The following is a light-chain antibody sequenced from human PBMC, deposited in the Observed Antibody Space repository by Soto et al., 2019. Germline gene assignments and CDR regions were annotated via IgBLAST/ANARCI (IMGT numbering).Light chain of an antibody. J-gene: IGKJ1*01. V-gene: IGKV3-15*01. CDR3: QHYNNWPRT. CDR1: QSVSSN. CDR2: GAS. Sequence: EIVMTQSPATLSVSPGERATLSCRASQSVSSNLAWYQQKPGQAPRLLIYGASTRATGIPARFSGSRSGTEFTLTLSSLQSEEFAVYYCQHYNNWPRTFGQGTKVEIK.